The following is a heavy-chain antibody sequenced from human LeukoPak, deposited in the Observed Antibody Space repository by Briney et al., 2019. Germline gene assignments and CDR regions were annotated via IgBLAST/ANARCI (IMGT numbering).Heavy chain of an antibody. Sequence: SETLSLTCSVSGDSISYFYWSWIRQAAGKGLEWIGRIYSSGSTDYNASLKSRVTMSVDTSKNQLSLKLSSLTAADTAIYYCAREIYYDSSAYDYWGQGTLVTVSS. CDR2: IYSSGST. CDR1: GDSISYFY. CDR3: AREIYYDSSAYDY. D-gene: IGHD3-22*01. J-gene: IGHJ4*02. V-gene: IGHV4-4*07.